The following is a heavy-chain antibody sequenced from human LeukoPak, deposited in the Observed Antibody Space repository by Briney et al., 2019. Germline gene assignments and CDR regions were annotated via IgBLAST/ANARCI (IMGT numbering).Heavy chain of an antibody. CDR3: ARGKYGDWFFDY. V-gene: IGHV1-46*01. Sequence: ASVKVSCKASGYTLISYYMYWVRQAPGHGLEWMGFINPSAGNTAYAQKFQGRVTMSRDTSTSTVYMDLTSLRSDDTAVYYCARGKYGDWFFDYRGQGTLVTVSS. D-gene: IGHD4-17*01. CDR1: GYTLISYY. CDR2: INPSAGNT. J-gene: IGHJ4*02.